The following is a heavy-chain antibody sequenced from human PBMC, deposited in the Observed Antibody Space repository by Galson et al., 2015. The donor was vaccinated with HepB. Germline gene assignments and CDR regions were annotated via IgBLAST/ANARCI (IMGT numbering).Heavy chain of an antibody. CDR3: AREGPYCSGGSCYATVGNFDY. J-gene: IGHJ4*02. Sequence: SLRLSCAASGFTFSSYEMNWVRQAPGKGLEWVSYISSSGSTIYYADSVKGRFTISRDNAKNSLYLQMNSLRAEDTAVYYCAREGPYCSGGSCYATVGNFDYWGQGTLVTVSS. CDR1: GFTFSSYE. D-gene: IGHD2-15*01. V-gene: IGHV3-48*03. CDR2: ISSSGSTI.